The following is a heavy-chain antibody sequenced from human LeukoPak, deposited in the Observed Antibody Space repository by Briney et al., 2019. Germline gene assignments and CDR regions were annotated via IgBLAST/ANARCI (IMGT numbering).Heavy chain of an antibody. Sequence: GGSLRLSCAASGFTFSSYAMSWVRQAPRKGLEWVSAISGSGGSTYYADSVKGRFTISRDNSKNTLYLQMNSLRAEDTAVYYCAKVSVTMIVVVTSDAFDIWGQGTMVTVSS. J-gene: IGHJ3*02. CDR3: AKVSVTMIVVVTSDAFDI. D-gene: IGHD3-22*01. V-gene: IGHV3-23*01. CDR2: ISGSGGST. CDR1: GFTFSSYA.